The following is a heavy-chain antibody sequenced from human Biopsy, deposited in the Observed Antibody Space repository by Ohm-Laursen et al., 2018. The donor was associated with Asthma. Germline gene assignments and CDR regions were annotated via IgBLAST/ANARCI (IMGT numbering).Heavy chain of an antibody. D-gene: IGHD5-18*01. V-gene: IGHV3-74*03. Sequence: SLRLSCTASGFAFGDYWMSWVRQVPGQGLVWVSHINSDGTAATYADSVKGRFTVSRDNAKNTLYLQMNSLRAEDTAVYFCTASFAYWGQGTLVTVSS. CDR1: GFAFGDYW. J-gene: IGHJ4*02. CDR2: INSDGTAA. CDR3: TASFAY.